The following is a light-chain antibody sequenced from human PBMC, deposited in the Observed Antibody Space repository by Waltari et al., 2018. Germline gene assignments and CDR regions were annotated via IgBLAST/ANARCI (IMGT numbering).Light chain of an antibody. V-gene: IGLV2-8*01. CDR2: EVS. CDR1: SSDVGAYNY. CDR3: SSHAGSKNYVV. J-gene: IGLJ2*01. Sequence: QSALTQPPSASGSPGQSVTISCTGSSSDVGAYNYFSWYQQHPGKAPKLMIYEVSKRPSGVPYRFSGSKAGNTASLTVSGLQAEDEADYYCSSHAGSKNYVVFGGGTKLTVL.